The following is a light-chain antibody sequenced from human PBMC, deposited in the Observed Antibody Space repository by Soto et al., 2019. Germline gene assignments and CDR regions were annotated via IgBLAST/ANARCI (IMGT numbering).Light chain of an antibody. J-gene: IGKJ4*01. CDR2: AAS. CDR1: DTIGSN. Sequence: DIKLTQSPASLSASVGDRVTITCRASDTIGSNLNWYQHQTGTAPKLLIYAASSLQGGVPSRFSGSGYGTQFTLTISGLQTEDFATYYCQQSYKILTFGGGTWVDI. CDR3: QQSYKILT. V-gene: IGKV1-39*01.